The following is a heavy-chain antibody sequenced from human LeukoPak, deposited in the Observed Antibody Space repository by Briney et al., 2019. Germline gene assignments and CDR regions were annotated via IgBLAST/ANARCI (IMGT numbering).Heavy chain of an antibody. D-gene: IGHD4-17*01. J-gene: IGHJ6*03. CDR1: GGSISSYY. Sequence: SETLSLTCTVSGGSISSYYWSWIRQPPGKGLEWIGYIYYSGSTNYNPPLKSRVTISVDTSKNQFSLKLSSVTAADTAVYYCARVPYGANDRTSYYYYMDVWGKGTTVTVSS. CDR3: ARVPYGANDRTSYYYYMDV. V-gene: IGHV4-59*01. CDR2: IYYSGST.